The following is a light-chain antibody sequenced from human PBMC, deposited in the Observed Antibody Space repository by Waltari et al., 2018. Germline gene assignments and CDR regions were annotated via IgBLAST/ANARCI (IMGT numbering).Light chain of an antibody. CDR3: CSYAGSSTYV. J-gene: IGLJ1*01. Sequence: QSALTQPASVSGSPGQSITISCTGTSSDVGNYNLVSWYQQHPGNAPKLMISAGSKRTSGVSNRFSGSKSGNTASLTISGLQAEDEADYYCCSYAGSSTYVFGTGTKVTVL. V-gene: IGLV2-23*01. CDR1: SSDVGNYNL. CDR2: AGS.